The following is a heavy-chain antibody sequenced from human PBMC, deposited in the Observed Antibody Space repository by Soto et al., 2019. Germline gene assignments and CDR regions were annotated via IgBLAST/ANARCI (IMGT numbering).Heavy chain of an antibody. J-gene: IGHJ6*02. CDR2: ISWNSGSI. CDR3: AKDNAAEYYYGMDV. V-gene: IGHV3-9*01. D-gene: IGHD6-25*01. Sequence: ALRLGGAASGFTFDDYSMHWVRQAPGKGLEWVSVISWNSGSIGYADSVKGRFTISRDNAKNSLYLQMKSLRAEDTALYYCAKDNAAEYYYGMDVWGQGTTVTVS. CDR1: GFTFDDYS.